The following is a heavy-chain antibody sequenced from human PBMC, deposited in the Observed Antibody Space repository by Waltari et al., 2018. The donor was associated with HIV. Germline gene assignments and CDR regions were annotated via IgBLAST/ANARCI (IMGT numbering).Heavy chain of an antibody. V-gene: IGHV3-11*01. CDR1: GFTFSEYY. CDR3: VRDNHDFWSGHYFDS. J-gene: IGHJ4*02. D-gene: IGHD3-3*01. CDR2: ISSSGGTT. Sequence: QVQLVESGGGLVKPGGSLTLSCAASGFTFSEYYMSWIRRAPGKGLEWRSYISSSGGTTYYAESVRGRFTISRDSAKHSLFLQMNSLRAEDTAVYYCVRDNHDFWSGHYFDSWGQGTLVTVSS.